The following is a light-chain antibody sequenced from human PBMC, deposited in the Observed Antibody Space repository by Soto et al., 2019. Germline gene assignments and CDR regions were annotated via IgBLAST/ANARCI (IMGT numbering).Light chain of an antibody. Sequence: DIQMTQSPSTLSASVGDRVTITCRASQSISSWLAWYQQKPGKAPKLLIYDASSLESGVPSWFSGSGSGRELTLAMSSLQSDDCATYYCQQYNSYSRSFGQGTKVEIK. J-gene: IGKJ1*01. CDR1: QSISSW. V-gene: IGKV1-5*01. CDR2: DAS. CDR3: QQYNSYSRS.